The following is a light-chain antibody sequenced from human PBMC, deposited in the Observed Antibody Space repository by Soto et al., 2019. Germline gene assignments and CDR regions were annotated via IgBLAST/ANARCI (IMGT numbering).Light chain of an antibody. CDR2: DVS. J-gene: IGLJ1*01. CDR3: CSYAGSYTYV. V-gene: IGLV2-11*01. CDR1: SSDVGGYNY. Sequence: QPALTQPRSVSGSPGQSVSLSCTETSSDVGGYNYVSWYQQHPGKAPKLMIYDVSKRPSGVPDRFSGSKSGNTASLTISGLQAEDEADYYCCSYAGSYTYVFGTGTKVTVL.